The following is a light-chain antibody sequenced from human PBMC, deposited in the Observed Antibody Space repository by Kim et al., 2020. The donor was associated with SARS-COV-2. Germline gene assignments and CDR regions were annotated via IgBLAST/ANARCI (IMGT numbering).Light chain of an antibody. CDR2: DAS. V-gene: IGKV1-33*01. Sequence: DIQMTQSPSSLSASVGDRVTISCQASHDINYVNWLQHKPGQAPKLLIYDASSLESGVPSRFIGSGSGTAFTFTISSLQPEDIATYYCQQYESLPLTFGGGTKVDIK. J-gene: IGKJ4*01. CDR1: HDINY. CDR3: QQYESLPLT.